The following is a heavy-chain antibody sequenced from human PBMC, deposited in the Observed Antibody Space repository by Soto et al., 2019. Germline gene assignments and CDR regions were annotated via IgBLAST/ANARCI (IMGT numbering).Heavy chain of an antibody. V-gene: IGHV4-39*02. J-gene: IGHJ5*02. Sequence: PSETLSLTCTVSGGSVSSINSYWGWIRQPPGKGLEWIGTIYNSGTTYYNPSLKSRVTISVDTSKNQFSLKLSSVTAADTAVYYCARERFLEWSIPPRGRFDPWGQGTLVTVSS. CDR2: IYNSGTT. D-gene: IGHD3-3*01. CDR3: ARERFLEWSIPPRGRFDP. CDR1: GGSVSSINSY.